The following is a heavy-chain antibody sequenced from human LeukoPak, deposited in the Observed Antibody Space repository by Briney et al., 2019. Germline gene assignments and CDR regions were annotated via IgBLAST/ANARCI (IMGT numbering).Heavy chain of an antibody. CDR2: ISYDETNK. D-gene: IGHD3-3*01. CDR3: ARASPYGFRSGGASEY. CDR1: GFTFSSYA. V-gene: IGHV3-30*04. J-gene: IGHJ4*02. Sequence: SGGSLRLSCAASGFTFSSYAMHWVRQAPGKGLEWVAVISYDETNKYYADSVRGRFTISRDNSKNTLYLQMNSLRAEDTAVYYCARASPYGFRSGGASEYWGQGTLVTVS.